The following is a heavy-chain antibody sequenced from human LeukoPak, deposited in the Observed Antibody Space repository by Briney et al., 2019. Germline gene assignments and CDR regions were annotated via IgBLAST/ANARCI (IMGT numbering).Heavy chain of an antibody. CDR1: GGSFSGYY. V-gene: IGHV4-34*01. CDR3: ARVPPYGSGRGYFDY. CDR2: INHSGST. D-gene: IGHD3-10*01. Sequence: PSETLSLTCAVYGGSFSGYYWSWIRQPPGKGLEWIGEINHSGSTNYNPSLKSRVTISVDTSKNQFSLKLSSVTAADTAVYYCARVPPYGSGRGYFDYWGQGTLVTVS. J-gene: IGHJ4*02.